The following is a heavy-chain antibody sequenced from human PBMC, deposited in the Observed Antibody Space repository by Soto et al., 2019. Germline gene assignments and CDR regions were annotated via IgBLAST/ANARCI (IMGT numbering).Heavy chain of an antibody. Sequence: AXVKVSCKASGYTFTNSYMHWVRQAPGQCLEWMGIFNPSGGSTGYAQKFQARVTMTRDTSTSTVYMELSSLTSEDTAVYYCSRGGYYYDSSGYYYIPSAYWGQGTLVTVSS. V-gene: IGHV1-46*01. D-gene: IGHD3-22*01. CDR2: FNPSGGST. J-gene: IGHJ4*02. CDR3: SRGGYYYDSSGYYYIPSAY. CDR1: GYTFTNSY.